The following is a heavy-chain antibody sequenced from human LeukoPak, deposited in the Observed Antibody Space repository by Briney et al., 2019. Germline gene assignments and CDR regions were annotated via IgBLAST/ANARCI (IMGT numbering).Heavy chain of an antibody. Sequence: SVKVSCKASGGTFSSYAISWVRQAPGQGLEWMGGIIPIFGTANYAQKFQGRVTTTADESTSTAYMELSSLRSEDTAVYYCARDRVNSGYDSTGFDYWGQGTLVTVSS. V-gene: IGHV1-69*13. CDR3: ARDRVNSGYDSTGFDY. J-gene: IGHJ4*02. D-gene: IGHD5-12*01. CDR2: IIPIFGTA. CDR1: GGTFSSYA.